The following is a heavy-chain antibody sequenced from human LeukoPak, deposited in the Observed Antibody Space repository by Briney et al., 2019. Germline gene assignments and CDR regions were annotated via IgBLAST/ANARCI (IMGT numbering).Heavy chain of an antibody. CDR1: GYSFTSYW. V-gene: IGHV5-51*01. CDR3: ARHGQYYDFWSGYYWFDP. CDR2: IYPGDSDT. D-gene: IGHD3-3*01. Sequence: GESLKISCKGSGYSFTSYWIGWVRQMPGKGLGWIGIIYPGDSDTRYSPSFQGQVTISADKSISTAYLQWSSLKASDTAMYYCARHGQYYDFWSGYYWFDPWGQGTLVTVSS. J-gene: IGHJ5*02.